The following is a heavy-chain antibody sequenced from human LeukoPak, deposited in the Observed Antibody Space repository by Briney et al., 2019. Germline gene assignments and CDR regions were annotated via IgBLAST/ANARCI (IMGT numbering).Heavy chain of an antibody. V-gene: IGHV3-30-3*01. D-gene: IGHD2/OR15-2a*01. Sequence: GESLRLSCAASGFTFSSYAMHWVRQAPGKGLEWVAVISYDGSNKYYADSVKGRFTISRDNSKNTLYLQMNSLRAEDTAVYYCARDLSAYWGQGTLVTVSS. CDR3: ARDLSAY. CDR2: ISYDGSNK. CDR1: GFTFSSYA. J-gene: IGHJ4*02.